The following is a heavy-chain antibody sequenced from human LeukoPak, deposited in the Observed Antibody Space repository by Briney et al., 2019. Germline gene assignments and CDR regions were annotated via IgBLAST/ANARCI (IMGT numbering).Heavy chain of an antibody. CDR2: ISAYNGNT. CDR3: AREGYGGNSQGAADY. D-gene: IGHD4-23*01. J-gene: IGHJ4*02. Sequence: ASVKVSCKASGYTFTNYGLTWVRQAPGQGLEWMGWISAYNGNTNYAQKFQGRVTMTTDTSTSTAYMELRSLRSDDTAVYYCAREGYGGNSQGAADYWGQGTLVTVSS. V-gene: IGHV1-18*01. CDR1: GYTFTNYG.